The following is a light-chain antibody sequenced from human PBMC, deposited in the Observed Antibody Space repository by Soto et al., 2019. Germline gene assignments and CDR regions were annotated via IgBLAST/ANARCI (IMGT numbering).Light chain of an antibody. CDR2: WPS. J-gene: IGKJ1*01. V-gene: IGKV4-1*01. CDR1: RSVLYSSNNKNY. Sequence: DIVMTQSPDSLPVSLGERATINCKSSRSVLYSSNNKNYLVWYQQKSGQPPKLLISWPSIRESGVPDRFSGSVSGTDFTLTISSLQAEDVAVYYCEQYYSTPPTFGQGTKVEIK. CDR3: EQYYSTPPT.